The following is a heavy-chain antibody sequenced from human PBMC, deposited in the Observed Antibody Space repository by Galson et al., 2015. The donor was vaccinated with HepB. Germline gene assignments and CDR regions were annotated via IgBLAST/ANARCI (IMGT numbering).Heavy chain of an antibody. Sequence: SVKVSCKASGGTFSSYAISWVRQAPGQGLEWMGGIIPIFGTANYAQKFQGRVTITADESTSTAYMELSSLRSEDTAVYYCAREVTMVRGVIICWFDPWGQGTLVTVSS. D-gene: IGHD3-10*01. V-gene: IGHV1-69*13. CDR3: AREVTMVRGVIICWFDP. J-gene: IGHJ5*02. CDR1: GGTFSSYA. CDR2: IIPIFGTA.